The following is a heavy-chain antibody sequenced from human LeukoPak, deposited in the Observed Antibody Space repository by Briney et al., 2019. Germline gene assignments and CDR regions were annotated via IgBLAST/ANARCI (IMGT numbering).Heavy chain of an antibody. CDR1: GFTVSSNY. J-gene: IGHJ4*02. Sequence: PGGSLRLSCAASGFTVSSNYMSWVRQAPGKGLEWVSVIYSDGSTYYADSVKGRFTISRDNSKNTLYLQLNSLRAEDTAVYYCARRYYDSSGYHFLAYWGQGTLVTVSS. CDR3: ARRYYDSSGYHFLAY. V-gene: IGHV3-66*01. CDR2: IYSDGST. D-gene: IGHD3-22*01.